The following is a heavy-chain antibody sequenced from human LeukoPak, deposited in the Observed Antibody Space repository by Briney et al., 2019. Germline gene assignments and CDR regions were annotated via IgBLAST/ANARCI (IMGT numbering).Heavy chain of an antibody. CDR3: ARILSPPAFDI. CDR2: INHSGST. CDR1: GGSFSDYY. J-gene: IGHJ3*02. V-gene: IGHV4-34*01. D-gene: IGHD2-8*02. Sequence: SETLSLTCAVYGGSFSDYYWSWIRQPPGKGLEWIGEINHSGSTNYNPSLKSRVTISVDPSKNQFSLNLSSVTAADTAVYYCARILSPPAFDIWGQGTMVTVSS.